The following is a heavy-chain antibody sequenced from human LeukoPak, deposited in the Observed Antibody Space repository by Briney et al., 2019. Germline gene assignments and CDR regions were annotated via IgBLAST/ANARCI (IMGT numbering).Heavy chain of an antibody. CDR3: VMQWLVLHILEGAFDI. V-gene: IGHV4-31*03. CDR1: GGSISSGGYY. J-gene: IGHJ3*02. CDR2: IYYSGST. D-gene: IGHD6-19*01. Sequence: SETLSLTCTVSGGSISSGGYYWSWIRQHPGKGLEWIVYIYYSGSTYYNPSLKSRVTISVDTSKNQFSLKLSSVTAADTAVYYCVMQWLVLHILEGAFDIWGQGTMVTVSS.